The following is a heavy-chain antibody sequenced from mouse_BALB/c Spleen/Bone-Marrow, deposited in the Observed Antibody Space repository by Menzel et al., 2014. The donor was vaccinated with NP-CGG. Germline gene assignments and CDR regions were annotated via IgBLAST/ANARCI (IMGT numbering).Heavy chain of an antibody. V-gene: IGHV3-1*02. Sequence: EVKLVESGPDLVKPSQSLSLTCTVTGYSITSGYSWHWIRQFPGNKLEWMGYIHYSGSTNYNPSLKSRISITRDTSKNQFFLQLNSVTTEDTATYYCTRRGYGDWGYYAMDYWGQGTSVTDSS. D-gene: IGHD2-13*01. CDR2: IHYSGST. CDR3: TRRGYGDWGYYAMDY. J-gene: IGHJ4*01. CDR1: GYSITSGYS.